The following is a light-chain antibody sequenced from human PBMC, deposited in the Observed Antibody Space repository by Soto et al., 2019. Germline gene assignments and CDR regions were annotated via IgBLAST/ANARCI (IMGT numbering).Light chain of an antibody. Sequence: DIVLTQSPATLSLSPGERATLSCRASQSVSSFLAWYQQKPGQAPRLLIFDASNRATGIPARFSGSGSGTDFTLNISSLEHEDFAVYYCQLRGDWPPTLTFGGGTKVEIK. CDR3: QLRGDWPPTLT. J-gene: IGKJ4*01. CDR2: DAS. V-gene: IGKV3-11*01. CDR1: QSVSSF.